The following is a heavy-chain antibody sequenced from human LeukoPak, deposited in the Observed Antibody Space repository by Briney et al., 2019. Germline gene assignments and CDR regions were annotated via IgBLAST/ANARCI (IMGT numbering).Heavy chain of an antibody. D-gene: IGHD5/OR15-5a*01. CDR1: GYSISSGYY. V-gene: IGHV3-11*06. J-gene: IGHJ4*02. CDR3: ARQKYLRGPDVEYFDY. Sequence: LSLTCTVSGYSISSGYYWGWIRQPPGKGLEWVSIISSGSSYIHDADSVKGRFTISRDNAKNSLYLQMNSLRAEDTAVYYCARQKYLRGPDVEYFDYWGQGTLVTVSS. CDR2: ISSGSSYI.